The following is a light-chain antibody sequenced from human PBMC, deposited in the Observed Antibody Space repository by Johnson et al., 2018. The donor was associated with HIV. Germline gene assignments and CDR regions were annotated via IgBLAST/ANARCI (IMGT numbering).Light chain of an antibody. Sequence: QAVLTQPPSVSAAPGQKVTISCSGSSSNIGNNYVSWYQQLPGTAPKLLICENNKRPSGIPDRFSGSKSGTSATLGITGLQTGDEADYYCGTWDSSLSAYVSGTGTKVTVL. J-gene: IGLJ1*01. V-gene: IGLV1-51*02. CDR1: SSNIGNNY. CDR2: ENN. CDR3: GTWDSSLSAYV.